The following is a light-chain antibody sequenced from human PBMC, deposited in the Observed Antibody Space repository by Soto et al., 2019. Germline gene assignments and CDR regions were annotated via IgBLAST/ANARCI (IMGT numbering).Light chain of an antibody. CDR1: SSDVGGYNY. V-gene: IGLV2-14*01. J-gene: IGLJ2*01. CDR3: SSYTSSSTLVV. Sequence: QSVLTQPASVSGSPGQSIAMSCAGTSSDVGGYNYVSWYQQHPGKAPKLMIFDVSSRPSGVSNRFSGSKSGNVASLTISGLQAEDEADYYCSSYTSSSTLVVFGGGTKVTVL. CDR2: DVS.